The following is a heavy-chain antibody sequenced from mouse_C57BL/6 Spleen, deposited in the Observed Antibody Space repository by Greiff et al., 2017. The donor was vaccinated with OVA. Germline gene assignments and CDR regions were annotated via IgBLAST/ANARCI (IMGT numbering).Heavy chain of an antibody. Sequence: VQLQQPGAELVKPGASVKMSCKASGYTFTSYWITWVKQRPGQGLEWIGDIYPGNGSTKYNEKFQSKAKLTAAPSSSTASLQLSSLTSEDAAVDYCARFYDDYGVFSYWGQGTLVTVSA. CDR2: IYPGNGST. CDR3: ARFYDDYGVFSY. V-gene: IGHV1-55*01. D-gene: IGHD2-4*01. CDR1: GYTFTSYW. J-gene: IGHJ3*01.